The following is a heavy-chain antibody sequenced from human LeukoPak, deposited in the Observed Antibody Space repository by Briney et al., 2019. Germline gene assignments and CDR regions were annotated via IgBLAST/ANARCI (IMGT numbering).Heavy chain of an antibody. CDR1: GGSFSGYY. J-gene: IGHJ4*02. Sequence: ASETLSLTCAVYGGSFSGYYWSWIRQPPGKGLEWIGEINHSGSTNYNPSLKSRVTVSVDTSKNQFSLKLSSVTAADTAVYYCARSAHYYDSSGYYFNYWGQGTLVTVSS. CDR2: INHSGST. CDR3: ARSAHYYDSSGYYFNY. D-gene: IGHD3-22*01. V-gene: IGHV4-34*01.